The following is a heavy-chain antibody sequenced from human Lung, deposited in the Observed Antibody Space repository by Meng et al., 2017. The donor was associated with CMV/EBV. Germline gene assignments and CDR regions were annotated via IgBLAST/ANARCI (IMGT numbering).Heavy chain of an antibody. J-gene: IGHJ6*02. V-gene: IGHV1-18*01. CDR1: GYTFTSYG. CDR3: AREGYCSSTSCYTSRYYYYGMDV. Sequence: ASVKVSCKASGYTFTSYGISWVRQAPGQGLEWMGWISAYNGNTNYAQKLQGRVTMTTDTSTSTAYTELRSLRSDDTAVYYCAREGYCSSTSCYTSRYYYYGMDVWGQGTTVXVSS. CDR2: ISAYNGNT. D-gene: IGHD2-2*02.